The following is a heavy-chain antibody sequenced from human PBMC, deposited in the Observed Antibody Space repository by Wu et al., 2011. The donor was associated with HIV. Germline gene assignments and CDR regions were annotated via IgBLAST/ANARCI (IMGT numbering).Heavy chain of an antibody. D-gene: IGHD3-3*01. CDR3: ARKWSVKNWLDP. Sequence: GGDEKASGPTVKVVLQDLWIQVRRLLYTLGATGPGHGLEWMGLVNPKSGATNYAQNFQGRLTMTTDTSTNMAFMELARLTSDDTAVYYCARKWSVKNWLDPWGQGTLVTVSS. CDR1: IQVRRLL. J-gene: IGHJ5*02. CDR2: VNPKSGAT. V-gene: IGHV1-2*02.